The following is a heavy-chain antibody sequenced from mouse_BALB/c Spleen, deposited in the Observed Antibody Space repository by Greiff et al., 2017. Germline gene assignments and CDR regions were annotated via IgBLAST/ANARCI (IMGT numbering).Heavy chain of an antibody. Sequence: VQLVESGPGLVAPSQSLSITCTVSGFSLTSYGVHWVRQPPGKGLEWLGVIWAGGSTNYNSALMSRLSISKDNSKSQVFLKMNSLQTDDTAMYYCARDRGGGYDGFAYWGQGTLVTVSA. CDR2: IWAGGST. J-gene: IGHJ3*01. CDR3: ARDRGGGYDGFAY. V-gene: IGHV2-9*02. CDR1: GFSLTSYG. D-gene: IGHD2-2*01.